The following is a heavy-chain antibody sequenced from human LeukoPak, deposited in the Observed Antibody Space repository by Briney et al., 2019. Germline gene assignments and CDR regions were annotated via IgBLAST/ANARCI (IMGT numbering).Heavy chain of an antibody. CDR2: IYYSGST. CDR3: ARGPPYDLWDYYYYMDV. D-gene: IGHD2-21*01. J-gene: IGHJ6*03. V-gene: IGHV4-59*01. CDR1: GGSISSYY. Sequence: PSETLSLTCTVSGGSISSYYWSWIRQPPGKGLEWIGYIYYSGSTNYNPSLKSRVTISVDTSKNQFSLKLSSVTAADTAVYYCARGPPYDLWDYYYYMDVWGKGTTVTVSS.